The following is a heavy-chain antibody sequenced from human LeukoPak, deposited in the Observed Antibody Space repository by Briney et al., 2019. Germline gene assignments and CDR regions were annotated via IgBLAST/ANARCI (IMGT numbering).Heavy chain of an antibody. V-gene: IGHV1-18*01. Sequence: ASVKVSCKASGYTFTSYGISWVRQAPGQGLEWMGWISAYNGNTNYAQKLQGRVTMTTDTSTSTAYMELRSLRSDDTAVYYCAVRDYYYDSSGYEKYYFDYWGQGTLVTVSS. D-gene: IGHD3-22*01. CDR3: AVRDYYYDSSGYEKYYFDY. CDR1: GYTFTSYG. CDR2: ISAYNGNT. J-gene: IGHJ4*02.